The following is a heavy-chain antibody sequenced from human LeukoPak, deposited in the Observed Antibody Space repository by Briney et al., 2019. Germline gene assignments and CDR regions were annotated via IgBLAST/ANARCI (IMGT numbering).Heavy chain of an antibody. V-gene: IGHV4-34*01. CDR3: ARGAGQLVSGYYFDY. Sequence: KPSETLSLTCAVYGGSFSGYYWSWIRQPPGKGLEWIGEINHSGSTNYNPSLKSRVTISVDTSKNQFSLKLSSVTAADTAVYYCARGAGQLVSGYYFDYWGQGTLVTVSS. CDR1: GGSFSGYY. J-gene: IGHJ4*02. D-gene: IGHD6-6*01. CDR2: INHSGST.